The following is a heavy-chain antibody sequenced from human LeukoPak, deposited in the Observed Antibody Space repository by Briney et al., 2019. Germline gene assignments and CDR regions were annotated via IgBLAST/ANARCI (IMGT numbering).Heavy chain of an antibody. CDR2: ISSSSSYI. V-gene: IGHV3-21*01. CDR1: GFTFSSYS. Sequence: GGFLRLSCAASGFTFSSYSMNWVRQAPGKGLEWVSSISSSSSYIYYADSVKGRFTISRDNAKNSLYLQMNSLRAEDTAVYYCARDRFLFDGSGSYGDYWGQGTLVTVSS. J-gene: IGHJ4*02. D-gene: IGHD3-10*01. CDR3: ARDRFLFDGSGSYGDY.